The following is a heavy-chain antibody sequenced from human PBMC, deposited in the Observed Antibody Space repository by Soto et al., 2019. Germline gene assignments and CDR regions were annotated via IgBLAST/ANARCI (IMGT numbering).Heavy chain of an antibody. Sequence: QVQLQESGPGLVEPSQTLSLTCTVSGGSISNAFYYWSRIRQPPGKGLEWIGHIYNSRSTYSNPSIKSRVTISIDTSKNQFSLKLNSVTAADTAVYYCDRGPSGDKVDYWRQGTLVPFSS. V-gene: IGHV4-30-4*01. J-gene: IGHJ4*02. CDR1: GGSISNAFYY. D-gene: IGHD1-26*01. CDR3: DRGPSGDKVDY. CDR2: IYNSRST.